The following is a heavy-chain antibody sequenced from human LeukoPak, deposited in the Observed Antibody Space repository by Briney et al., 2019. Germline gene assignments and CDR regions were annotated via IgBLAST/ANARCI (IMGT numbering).Heavy chain of an antibody. D-gene: IGHD6-19*01. CDR3: ASSIAVAGGYYFDH. J-gene: IGHJ4*02. Sequence: GSLRLSCAASGFTFSSYAMHWVRQAPGKGLEWVAVISYDGSNKYYADSVKGRFTISRDNSKNTLYLQMNSLRAEDTAVYYCASSIAVAGGYYFDHWGQGTLVTVSS. V-gene: IGHV3-30-3*01. CDR2: ISYDGSNK. CDR1: GFTFSSYA.